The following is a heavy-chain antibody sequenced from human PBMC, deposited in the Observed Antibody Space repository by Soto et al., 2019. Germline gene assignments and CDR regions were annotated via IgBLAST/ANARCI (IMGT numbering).Heavy chain of an antibody. CDR2: INPSGGST. Sequence: ASVKVSCKASGYTFTSYYMHWVRQAPGQGLEWMGIINPSGGSTSYAQKFQGRVTMTRETSTSTVYMELSSLRSEDTAVYYCARDPRFGESPDAFDIWGQGTMVTVSS. D-gene: IGHD3-10*01. CDR3: ARDPRFGESPDAFDI. J-gene: IGHJ3*02. CDR1: GYTFTSYY. V-gene: IGHV1-46*01.